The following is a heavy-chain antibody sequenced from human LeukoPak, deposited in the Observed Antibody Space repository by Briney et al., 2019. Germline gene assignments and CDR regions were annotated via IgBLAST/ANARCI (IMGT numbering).Heavy chain of an antibody. CDR3: TRGFIQRYSGHFDY. D-gene: IGHD1-26*01. V-gene: IGHV3-23*01. CDR1: GFTFSNYA. CDR2: ISGSGGST. Sequence: PGGPLRLSCAASGFTFSNYAMSWVRQAPGKGLEWVSAISGSGGSTYYADSVKGRFTISRDNSKNTLYLQMNSLRAEDTALYYCTRGFIQRYSGHFDYWGQGTLVTVSS. J-gene: IGHJ4*02.